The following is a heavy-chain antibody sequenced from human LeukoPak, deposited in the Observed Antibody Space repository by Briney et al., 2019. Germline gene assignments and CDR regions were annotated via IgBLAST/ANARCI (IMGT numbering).Heavy chain of an antibody. Sequence: SETLSLTCAVYGGSFSGYHWTWIRQSPGKGLEWIGDINPSGSTYYNPSLKSRHTISVDTSKNQFSLKLRSVTAADTAVYYCARGRHDITMIVVVMTSVSYYLDVWGKGTTVTAS. V-gene: IGHV4-34*01. CDR2: INPSGST. J-gene: IGHJ6*03. D-gene: IGHD3-22*01. CDR1: GGSFSGYH. CDR3: ARGRHDITMIVVVMTSVSYYLDV.